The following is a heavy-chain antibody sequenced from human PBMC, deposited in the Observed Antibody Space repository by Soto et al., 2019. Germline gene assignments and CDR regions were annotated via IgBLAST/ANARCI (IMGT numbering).Heavy chain of an antibody. V-gene: IGHV3-7*01. D-gene: IGHD2-21*01. CDR1: GFTFSSYW. CDR2: IKQDGSEV. Sequence: GSLRLSWAASGFTFSSYWMSWVRQAPGKGLEWVANIKQDGSEVNYADSVKGRFTISRDNAENSLYLQMTSLRAEDTAVYYCASARHIGPWGQGTLVTVSS. J-gene: IGHJ5*02. CDR3: ASARHIGP.